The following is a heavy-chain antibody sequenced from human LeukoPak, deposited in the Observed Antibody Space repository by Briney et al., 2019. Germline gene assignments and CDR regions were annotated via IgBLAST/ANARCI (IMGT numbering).Heavy chain of an antibody. V-gene: IGHV4-59*01. J-gene: IGHJ4*02. CDR3: ARVTMVRGVTYYFDY. CDR1: GGSISSYY. D-gene: IGHD3-10*01. Sequence: PSETLSLTCTVSGGSISSYYWSWIRQPPGQGLEWIGYIYYSGSTNYNPSLKSRVTISVDTSKNQFSLKMSSVTAADTAVYYCARVTMVRGVTYYFDYWGQGTLVTVSS. CDR2: IYYSGST.